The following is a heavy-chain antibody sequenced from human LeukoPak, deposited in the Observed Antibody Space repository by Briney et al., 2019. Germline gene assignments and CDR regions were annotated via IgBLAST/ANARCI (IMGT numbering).Heavy chain of an antibody. CDR3: ARTPTYYFDY. D-gene: IGHD3-16*01. CDR2: INSDGNNT. V-gene: IGHV3-74*01. J-gene: IGHJ4*02. Sequence: GGSLRLSCAAPGFTFSSYWMHWVRQAPGKGLVWVSRINSDGNNTTYADSVKGRFTISRDNAKNTLYMQMNSLRAEDTAVYYCARTPTYYFDYWGQGTLVTVSS. CDR1: GFTFSSYW.